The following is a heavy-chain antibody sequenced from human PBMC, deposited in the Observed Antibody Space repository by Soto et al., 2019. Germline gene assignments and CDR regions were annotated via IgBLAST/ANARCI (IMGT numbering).Heavy chain of an antibody. J-gene: IGHJ6*02. CDR1: GGSFSGYY. V-gene: IGHV4-34*01. CDR2: INHSGRT. Sequence: QVQLQQWGAGLLKPSETLSLTCAVYGGSFSGYYWSWIRQPPEKWLEGIGEINHSGRTNYNPSLTSRVTPSVDTSKHQFSLKLSSVTAADTAVYYCALGHSYDYYGMDVWGQGTTVTVSS. CDR3: ALGHSYDYYGMDV. D-gene: IGHD3-16*01.